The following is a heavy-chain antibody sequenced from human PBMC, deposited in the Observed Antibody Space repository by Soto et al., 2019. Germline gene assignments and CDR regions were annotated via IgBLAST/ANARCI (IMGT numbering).Heavy chain of an antibody. CDR2: ITWNSGTI. CDR1: GFTFNDFA. Sequence: PGGSLRLSCAASGFTFNDFAMHWVRQAPGKGLEWVSVITWNSGTIAYADAVEGRFTISRDNAKNSLYLQMNSLRTEDTAFYYCAKATSKRLDSWGPGTLVTVSS. V-gene: IGHV3-9*01. D-gene: IGHD2-2*01. J-gene: IGHJ4*02. CDR3: AKATSKRLDS.